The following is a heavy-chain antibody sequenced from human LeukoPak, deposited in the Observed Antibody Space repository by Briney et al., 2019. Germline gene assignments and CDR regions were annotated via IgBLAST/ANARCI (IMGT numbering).Heavy chain of an antibody. CDR3: AKGEGGDILTGSLV. D-gene: IGHD3-9*01. V-gene: IGHV3-23*01. J-gene: IGHJ4*02. Sequence: PGGSLRLSCAASGFTFSSYAMSWVRQAPGKGLEWVSAISGSGGSTYYADSVKGRFTISRDNSKNTLYLQMNGLRAEDTAVYYCAKGEGGDILTGSLVWGQGTLVTVSS. CDR2: ISGSGGST. CDR1: GFTFSSYA.